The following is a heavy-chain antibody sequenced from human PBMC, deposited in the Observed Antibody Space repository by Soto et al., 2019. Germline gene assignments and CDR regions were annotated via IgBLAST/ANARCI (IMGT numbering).Heavy chain of an antibody. CDR3: ARTTYYDILPGYYNVSYGMDV. D-gene: IGHD3-9*01. CDR2: ISGSGGST. CDR1: GFTFSSYA. Sequence: GGSLRLSCAASGFTFSSYAMSWVRQAPGKGLEWVSAISGSGGSTYYADSVKGRFTISRDNSKNTLYLQMNSLRAEDTAVYYCARTTYYDILPGYYNVSYGMDVWGQGTTVTVSS. J-gene: IGHJ6*02. V-gene: IGHV3-23*01.